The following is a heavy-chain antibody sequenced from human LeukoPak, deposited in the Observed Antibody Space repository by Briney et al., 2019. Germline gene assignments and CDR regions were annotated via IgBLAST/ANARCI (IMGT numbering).Heavy chain of an antibody. CDR1: GGTFSSYA. Sequence: SVKVCCKASGGTFSSYAISWGRQAPGQGLEWMGGIIPIFGTANYAQKFQGRVTITADKSTSTAYMELSSLRSEDTAVYYCAREKDGSGSYYGFDYWGQGTLVTVSS. D-gene: IGHD3-10*01. V-gene: IGHV1-69*06. J-gene: IGHJ4*02. CDR3: AREKDGSGSYYGFDY. CDR2: IIPIFGTA.